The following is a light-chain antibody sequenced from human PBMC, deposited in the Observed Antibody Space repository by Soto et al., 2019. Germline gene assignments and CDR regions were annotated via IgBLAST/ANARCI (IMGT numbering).Light chain of an antibody. J-gene: IGLJ3*02. Sequence: QSALTQPASVSGSPGQSITISCTGTSSDVGSYNLVSWYQQHPGKAPQLMIYEDSKRPSGVSNRFSGSKSGNTAALTISGLQAEDEADSYCCSYAGSSTWVFGGGTKLTVL. CDR3: CSYAGSSTWV. CDR1: SSDVGSYNL. V-gene: IGLV2-23*01. CDR2: EDS.